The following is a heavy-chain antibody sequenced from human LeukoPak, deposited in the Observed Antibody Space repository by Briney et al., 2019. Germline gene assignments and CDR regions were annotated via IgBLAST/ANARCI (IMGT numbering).Heavy chain of an antibody. D-gene: IGHD6-19*01. CDR2: IKKKTEGETT. J-gene: IGHJ4*02. V-gene: IGHV3-15*01. Sequence: GGPLRLSCAASGFTFNNAWMTWVRQTPGKGLEWVGRIKKKTEGETTDYAAAVKGRFSISRDDSKNTLYLQMNSLKTEDTAVYCCTTAAAVTGFDCWGQGTLVTVSS. CDR1: GFTFNNAW. CDR3: TTAAAVTGFDC.